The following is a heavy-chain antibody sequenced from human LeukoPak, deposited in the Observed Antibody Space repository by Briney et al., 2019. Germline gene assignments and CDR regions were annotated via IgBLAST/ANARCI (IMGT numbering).Heavy chain of an antibody. CDR1: GGSISSGGYS. J-gene: IGHJ4*02. CDR3: ASSIRPRSFGY. Sequence: SETLSLTCAVSGGSISSGGYSWSWIRQPPGTGLEWIGYIYHSGSTYYNPSLKSRVTISVDRSKNQFSLKLSSVTAADTAVYYCASSIRPRSFGYWGQGTLVTVSS. V-gene: IGHV4-30-2*01. CDR2: IYHSGST.